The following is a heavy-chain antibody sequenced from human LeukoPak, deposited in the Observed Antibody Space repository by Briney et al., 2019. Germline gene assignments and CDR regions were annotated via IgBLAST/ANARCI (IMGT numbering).Heavy chain of an antibody. CDR1: VGTFSSYA. CDR2: IIPLIGTA. Sequence: ASVKVSCKASVGTFSSYAISWVRQAPGQGLEWMGGIIPLIGTANYAQKFQGRVTITADESTSTAYMELSSLRSEDTAVYYCANIVVVPAARGNYYYMDVWGKGTTVTVSS. CDR3: ANIVVVPAARGNYYYMDV. V-gene: IGHV1-69*13. J-gene: IGHJ6*03. D-gene: IGHD2-2*01.